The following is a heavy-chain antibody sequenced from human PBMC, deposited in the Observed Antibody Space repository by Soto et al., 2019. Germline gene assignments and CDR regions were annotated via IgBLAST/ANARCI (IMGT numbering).Heavy chain of an antibody. D-gene: IGHD3-3*01. CDR3: ARPLDYDFWSGPDY. Sequence: GESLKISDNRSRYSFTSYWIGWMRQVPGKGLEWMGIIYPGDSDTRHSPSFQGQVTISADKSISTAYLQWSSLKASDTAMYYCARPLDYDFWSGPDYWGQGTLVTV. CDR1: RYSFTSYW. CDR2: IYPGDSDT. V-gene: IGHV5-51*01. J-gene: IGHJ4*02.